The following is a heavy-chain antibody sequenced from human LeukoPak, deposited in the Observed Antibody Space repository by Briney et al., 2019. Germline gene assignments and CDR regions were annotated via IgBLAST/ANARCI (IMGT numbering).Heavy chain of an antibody. D-gene: IGHD4-11*01. CDR2: ISGSGGST. CDR3: AKYGLSTRGYYFDY. J-gene: IGHJ4*02. CDR1: GFTFSSYG. V-gene: IGHV3-23*01. Sequence: GGSLRLSCAASGFTFSSYGMSWVRQTPGKGLEWVSSISGSGGSTYYADSVKGRFTISRDNSKNTLYLQMNSLRVEDTAVYYCAKYGLSTRGYYFDYWGQGTLVTVSS.